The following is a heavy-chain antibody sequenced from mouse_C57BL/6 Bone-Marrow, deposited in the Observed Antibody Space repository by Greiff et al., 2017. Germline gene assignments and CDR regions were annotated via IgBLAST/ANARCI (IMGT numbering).Heavy chain of an antibody. Sequence: QVQLKQSGPGLVAPSQSLSITCTVSGFSLTSSAISWVRPPPGKGLEWLGVIWTGGGTNYNSALIARLSISKDNAKSQVFLKMNSLQTDDTARYYCARGIITTPVLDVWGTGTTVTVSS. D-gene: IGHD1-1*01. J-gene: IGHJ1*03. CDR3: ARGIITTPVLDV. V-gene: IGHV2-9-1*01. CDR1: GFSLTSSA. CDR2: IWTGGGT.